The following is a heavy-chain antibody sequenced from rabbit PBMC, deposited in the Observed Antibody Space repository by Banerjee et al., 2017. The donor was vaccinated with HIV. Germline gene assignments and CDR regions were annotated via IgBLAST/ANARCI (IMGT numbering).Heavy chain of an antibody. CDR1: GFSFSSNYW. J-gene: IGHJ4*01. D-gene: IGHD2-1*01. Sequence: QSLEESGGDLVKPGASLTLTCTASGFSFSSNYWICWVRQAPGKGLEWIACIYGAGSGSTYYAIRAEGRSTISKTSSTTVTLQMTSLTAADTATYFCARDRPHVGDNWAYFDLWGPGTLVTVS. CDR3: ARDRPHVGDNWAYFDL. V-gene: IGHV1S40*01. CDR2: IYGAGSGST.